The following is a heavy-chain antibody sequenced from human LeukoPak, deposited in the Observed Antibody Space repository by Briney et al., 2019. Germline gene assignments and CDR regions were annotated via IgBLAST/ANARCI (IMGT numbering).Heavy chain of an antibody. CDR2: IRSKANSYAT. V-gene: IGHV3-73*01. CDR3: TGYDF. Sequence: PGGSLRLSCAASGFTFSSYGMHWVRQASGKGLEWIGRIRSKANSYATAYAASVKGRFTISRDDSKNTAYLQMNSLKTEDTAVYYCTGYDFWGQGTLVTVSS. D-gene: IGHD3-3*01. CDR1: GFTFSSYG. J-gene: IGHJ4*02.